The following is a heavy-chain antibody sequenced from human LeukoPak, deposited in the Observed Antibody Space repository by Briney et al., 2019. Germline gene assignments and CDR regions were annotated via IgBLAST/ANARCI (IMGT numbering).Heavy chain of an antibody. CDR1: GITFSSYS. Sequence: GGSLRLSCAASGITFSSYSMNWVRQAPGKGLEWVSSISSRSTYIYYADSVKGRFTISRDNAKNSLYLQMNSLTAEDTAVYYCARDSGGRDKDGMDVWGQGTTVTVSS. V-gene: IGHV3-21*01. CDR2: ISSRSTYI. J-gene: IGHJ6*02. D-gene: IGHD1-26*01. CDR3: ARDSGGRDKDGMDV.